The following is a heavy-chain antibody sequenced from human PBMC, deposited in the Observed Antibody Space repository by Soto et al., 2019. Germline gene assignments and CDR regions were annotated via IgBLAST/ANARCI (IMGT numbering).Heavy chain of an antibody. Sequence: GASVKVSCKASGYTFSDFDINWLRQAAGQGPEWMGWMNAKSGDTFSAQRLQGKFNMTWDTSLSTAYMEVGSLTSDDAAIYYCARGNPFNYAGFDVWGQGXTVTVYS. CDR2: MNAKSGDT. J-gene: IGHJ6*02. D-gene: IGHD3-16*01. V-gene: IGHV1-8*01. CDR3: ARGNPFNYAGFDV. CDR1: GYTFSDFD.